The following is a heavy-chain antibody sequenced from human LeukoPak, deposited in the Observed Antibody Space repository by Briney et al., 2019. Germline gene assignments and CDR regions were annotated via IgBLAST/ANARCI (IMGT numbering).Heavy chain of an antibody. Sequence: PGGSLRLSCAASGFTFSSYAMSWVRQAPGKGLEWVSDISGSGGSTYYADSVKGRFTISRDNSKNTLYLQMNSLRAEDTAVYYCARAWFGGDYFDYWGQGTLVTVSS. V-gene: IGHV3-23*01. CDR1: GFTFSSYA. CDR3: ARAWFGGDYFDY. CDR2: ISGSGGST. J-gene: IGHJ4*02. D-gene: IGHD3-10*01.